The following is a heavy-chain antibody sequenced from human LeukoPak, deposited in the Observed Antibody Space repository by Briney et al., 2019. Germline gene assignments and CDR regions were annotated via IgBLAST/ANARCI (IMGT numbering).Heavy chain of an antibody. CDR2: VYSSGST. CDR1: GGPIGTTSW. V-gene: IGHV4-4*02. Sequence: PSETLSLTCAVSGGPIGTTSWWSWVRQTPGKGLEWIGYVYSSGSTNYNPSLQSRVTISVDTSKNQFSLKLSSVTAADTAVYYCAREGKGRGLDYWGQGTLVTVSS. J-gene: IGHJ4*02. CDR3: AREGKGRGLDY. D-gene: IGHD4-23*01.